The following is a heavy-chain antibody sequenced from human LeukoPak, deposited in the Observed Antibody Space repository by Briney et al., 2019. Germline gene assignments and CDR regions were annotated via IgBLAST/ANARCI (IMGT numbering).Heavy chain of an antibody. J-gene: IGHJ5*02. CDR2: IHHSGST. CDR3: ARGARDGSQPEPPSGP. CDR1: GGSISSGGYY. D-gene: IGHD5-24*01. Sequence: SQTLSLTCTVSGGSISSGGYYWSWIRQPPGKGLEWIGYIHHSGSTYYNPSLKSRVTISVDRSKNQFSLKLSSVTAADTAVYYCARGARDGSQPEPPSGPWGQGTLVTVSS. V-gene: IGHV4-30-2*01.